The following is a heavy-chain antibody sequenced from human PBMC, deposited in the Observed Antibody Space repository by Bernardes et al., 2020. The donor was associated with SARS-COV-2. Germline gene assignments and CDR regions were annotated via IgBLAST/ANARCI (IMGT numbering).Heavy chain of an antibody. V-gene: IGHV1-18*04. J-gene: IGHJ3*02. D-gene: IGHD5-12*01. CDR1: GYTFTTST. CDR3: ARGDGYNSPFDI. Sequence: SVKVSCKASGYTFTTSTITWVRQAPGQGLEWLGWSSIYNVNTNYAEKVRDRVSMTADTSTTTAFMELRSLTSDDTAVYYCARGDGYNSPFDIWGQGTLITVSS. CDR2: SSIYNVNT.